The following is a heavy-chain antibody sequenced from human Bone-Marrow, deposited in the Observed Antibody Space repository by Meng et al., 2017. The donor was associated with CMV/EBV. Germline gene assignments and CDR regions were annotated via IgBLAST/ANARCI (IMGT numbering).Heavy chain of an antibody. CDR3: TRDLHDYYDPGAYYPFYYFDY. CDR2: IRSKGYGGTT. J-gene: IGHJ4*02. V-gene: IGHV3-49*02. Sequence: SFTTSGFTFPYYVKSWVRPAPGKGLEWVGFIRSKGYGGTTDDAASVKGRLTISRDDSKRIVYLQMNSRKNKDTAVYYCTRDLHDYYDPGAYYPFYYFDYWGLGTLVTVSS. CDR1: GFTFPYYV. D-gene: IGHD3-10*02.